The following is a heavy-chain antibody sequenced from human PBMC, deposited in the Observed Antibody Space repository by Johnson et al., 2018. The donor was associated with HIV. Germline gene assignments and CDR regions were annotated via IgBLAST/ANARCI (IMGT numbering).Heavy chain of an antibody. J-gene: IGHJ3*02. D-gene: IGHD1-26*01. CDR1: GFTFSSYG. CDR3: AKAQGSGSYRDAFDI. V-gene: IGHV3-13*01. Sequence: VQLVESGGGVVQPGRSLRLSCAASGFTFSSYGMHWVRQATGKGLEWVSAIGTAGDTYYPGSVKGRFTISRDNAKNSLYLQMNSLRAEDTAVYYCAKAQGSGSYRDAFDIWGQGTMVTVSS. CDR2: IGTAGDT.